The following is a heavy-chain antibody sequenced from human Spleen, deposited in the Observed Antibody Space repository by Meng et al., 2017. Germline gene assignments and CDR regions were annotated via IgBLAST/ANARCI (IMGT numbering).Heavy chain of an antibody. J-gene: IGHJ4*02. CDR3: ARGPTTMAHDFDY. V-gene: IGHV4-34*01. CDR2: INHSGST. Sequence: QGQLQQWGAGLLKPSETLSLTGVDSGGSFSDYYWSWIRQPPGKGLEWIGEINHSGSTNYNPSLESRATISVDTSQNNLSLKLSSVTAADSAVYYCARGPTTMAHDFDYWGQGTLVTVSS. CDR1: GGSFSDYY. D-gene: IGHD4-11*01.